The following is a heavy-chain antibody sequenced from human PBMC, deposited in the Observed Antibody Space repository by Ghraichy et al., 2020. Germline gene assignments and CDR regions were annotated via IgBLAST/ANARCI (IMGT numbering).Heavy chain of an antibody. D-gene: IGHD4-23*01. CDR2: IYHSGTA. Sequence: SCILSGGSISSYYWSWIRQPPGKGLEWIGYIYHSGTANYNPSPSLKSRVTISVDTSQNQFSLKLSSVTAADTAVYYCARHIDHGGNSLYYGMDVWGQGTTATVSS. V-gene: IGHV4-59*08. CDR1: GGSISSYY. J-gene: IGHJ6*02. CDR3: ARHIDHGGNSLYYGMDV.